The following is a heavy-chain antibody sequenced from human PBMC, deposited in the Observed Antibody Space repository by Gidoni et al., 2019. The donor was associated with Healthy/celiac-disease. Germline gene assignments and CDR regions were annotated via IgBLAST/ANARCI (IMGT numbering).Heavy chain of an antibody. D-gene: IGHD6-19*01. Sequence: QVQLVQSGAEVKTPGASVKVSCKASGYTFTSYYMHWVRQAPGQGLEWMGIINPSGGSTSYAQKFQGRVTMTRDTSTSTVYMELSSLRSEDTAVYYCARAATLLHGYSSGLSHWGQGTLVTVSS. CDR3: ARAATLLHGYSSGLSH. CDR1: GYTFTSYY. V-gene: IGHV1-46*03. J-gene: IGHJ4*02. CDR2: INPSGGST.